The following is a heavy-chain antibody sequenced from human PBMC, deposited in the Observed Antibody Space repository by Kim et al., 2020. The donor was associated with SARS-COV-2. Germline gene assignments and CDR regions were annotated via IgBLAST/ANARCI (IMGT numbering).Heavy chain of an antibody. Sequence: SVKVSCKASGGTFSSYAISWVRQAPGQGLEWMGGIIPIFGTANYAQKFQGRVTITADESTSTAYMELSSLRSEDTAVYYCATRSYCSGGSCHSNYYFDYWGQRTLLTVSS. CDR2: IIPIFGTA. CDR3: ATRSYCSGGSCHSNYYFDY. D-gene: IGHD2-15*01. V-gene: IGHV1-69*13. J-gene: IGHJ4*02. CDR1: GGTFSSYA.